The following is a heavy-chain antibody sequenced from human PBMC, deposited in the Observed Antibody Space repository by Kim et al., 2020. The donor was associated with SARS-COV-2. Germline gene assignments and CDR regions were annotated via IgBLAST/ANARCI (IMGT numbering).Heavy chain of an antibody. V-gene: IGHV3-30-3*01. CDR3: ASPGQKWELHAFDI. Sequence: GGSLRLSCAASGFTFSSYAMHWVRQAPGKGLEWVAVISYDGSNKYYADSVKGRFTISRDNSKNTLYLQMNSLRAEDTAVYYCASPGQKWELHAFDIWGQGTMVTVSS. CDR2: ISYDGSNK. D-gene: IGHD1-26*01. J-gene: IGHJ3*02. CDR1: GFTFSSYA.